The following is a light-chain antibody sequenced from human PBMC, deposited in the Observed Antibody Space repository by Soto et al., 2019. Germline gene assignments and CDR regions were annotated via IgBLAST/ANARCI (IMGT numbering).Light chain of an antibody. J-gene: IGLJ1*01. CDR1: SGDIGSYNR. CDR3: SSYTHINTRACI. Sequence: QSALTQPASVSGSPGQSITISCTGTSGDIGSYNRVSWYQEHPGKAPKLILYEVTDRPSGVSNRFSGSKSANTASLPIPGLQADDEAEYYCSSYTHINTRACIFGTGPKVTAL. CDR2: EVT. V-gene: IGLV2-14*01.